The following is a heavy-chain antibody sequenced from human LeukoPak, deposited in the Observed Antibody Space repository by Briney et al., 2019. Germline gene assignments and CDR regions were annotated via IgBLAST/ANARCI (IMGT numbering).Heavy chain of an antibody. CDR2: ISGSGGST. CDR3: AKGYWNPGY. CDR1: GFTFSSYA. D-gene: IGHD1-1*01. Sequence: PGGSLRLSCAASGFTFSSYAMTWVRQAPGKGLEWVSGISGSGGSTYYADSVKGRFTISRDNSKSTLYLQMNNLRAEDTALYYCAKGYWNPGYWGQGTLVTVSS. V-gene: IGHV3-23*01. J-gene: IGHJ4*02.